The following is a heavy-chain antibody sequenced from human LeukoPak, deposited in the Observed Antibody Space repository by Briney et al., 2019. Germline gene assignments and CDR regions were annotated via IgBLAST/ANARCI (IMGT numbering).Heavy chain of an antibody. V-gene: IGHV3-9*01. Sequence: GRSLRLSCAASGFTFDDYAMHWVRQAPGKGLEWVSGISWNSGSIGYADSVKGRFTISRDNAKNSLYLQMNSLRAEDTALYYSAKDTAMVTGEFDYWGQGTLVTLSS. CDR3: AKDTAMVTGEFDY. CDR2: ISWNSGSI. J-gene: IGHJ4*02. D-gene: IGHD5-18*01. CDR1: GFTFDDYA.